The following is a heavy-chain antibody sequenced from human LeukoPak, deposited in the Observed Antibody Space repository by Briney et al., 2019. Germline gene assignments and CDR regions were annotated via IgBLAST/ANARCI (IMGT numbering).Heavy chain of an antibody. Sequence: SETLSLTCTVSGGSISSSSYYWGWIRQPPGTGLEWIGSIYYSGSTYYNPSLKSRVTISVDTSKNQFSLKLSSVTAADTAVYYCARLWFGELLVNYWGQGTLVTVSS. V-gene: IGHV4-39*01. J-gene: IGHJ4*02. CDR2: IYYSGST. CDR1: GGSISSSSYY. D-gene: IGHD3-10*01. CDR3: ARLWFGELLVNY.